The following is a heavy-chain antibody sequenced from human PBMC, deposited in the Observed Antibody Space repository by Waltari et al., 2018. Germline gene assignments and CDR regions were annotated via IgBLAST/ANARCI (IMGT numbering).Heavy chain of an antibody. CDR1: GGSFSGYY. D-gene: IGHD3-9*01. Sequence: QVQLQQWGAGLLKPSETLSLTCAVYGGSFSGYYWSWIRQPPGKGLEWIGEINHSGSTNYNPSLKSRVTISVDTSKNQFSLKLSSVTAADTAVYYCARGGALLRYFDWLSSYYFDYWGQGTLVTVSS. J-gene: IGHJ4*02. V-gene: IGHV4-34*01. CDR3: ARGGALLRYFDWLSSYYFDY. CDR2: INHSGST.